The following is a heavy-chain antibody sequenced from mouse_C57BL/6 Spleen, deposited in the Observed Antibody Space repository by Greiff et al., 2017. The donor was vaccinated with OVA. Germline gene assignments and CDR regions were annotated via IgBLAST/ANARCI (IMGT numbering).Heavy chain of an antibody. CDR3: TTAITTGGFAY. CDR1: GFNIKDDY. V-gene: IGHV14-4*01. J-gene: IGHJ3*01. Sequence: VQLQQSGAELVRPGASVKLSCTASGFNIKDDYMHWVKQRPEQGLEWIGWIDPENGDTEYASKFQGKATITADTSSNTAYLQLSSLTSEDTAVYYCTTAITTGGFAYWGQGTLVTVSA. D-gene: IGHD1-1*01. CDR2: IDPENGDT.